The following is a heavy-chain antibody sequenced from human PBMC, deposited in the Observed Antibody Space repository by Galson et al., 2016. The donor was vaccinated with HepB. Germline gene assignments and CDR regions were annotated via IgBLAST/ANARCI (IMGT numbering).Heavy chain of an antibody. CDR1: GYTFTSFD. CDR3: TRGDY. CDR2: LTPNSGKT. J-gene: IGHJ4*02. Sequence: SVKVSCKASGYTFTSFDINWVRQAAGQGLEWRAWLTPNSGKTGYAKKLQGRVTVTRSTSISTAYLELTSLRSEDTAVYYCTRGDYWGQGSLVTVSS. V-gene: IGHV1-8*01.